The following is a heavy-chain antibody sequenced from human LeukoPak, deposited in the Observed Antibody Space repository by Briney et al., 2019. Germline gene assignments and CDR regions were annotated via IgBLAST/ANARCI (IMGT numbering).Heavy chain of an antibody. CDR1: GYTLTELS. D-gene: IGHD2-2*02. Sequence: ASVKVSCKVSGYTLTELSMHWVRQAPGKGLEWMGGLDPEDGETIYAQKFQGRVTMTEDTSTDTAYMELSSLRSEDTAVYYCATRTLGDVVVPAAILPGRTYGMDVWGQGTTVTVSS. CDR2: LDPEDGET. J-gene: IGHJ6*02. V-gene: IGHV1-24*01. CDR3: ATRTLGDVVVPAAILPGRTYGMDV.